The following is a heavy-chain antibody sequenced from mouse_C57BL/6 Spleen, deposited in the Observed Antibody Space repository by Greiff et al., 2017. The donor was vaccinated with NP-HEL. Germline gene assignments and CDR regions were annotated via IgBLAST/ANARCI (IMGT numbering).Heavy chain of an antibody. CDR1: GFTFSSYA. D-gene: IGHD2-5*01. CDR2: ISDGGSYT. CDR3: ARDTIVTRYAMDY. J-gene: IGHJ4*01. V-gene: IGHV5-4*01. Sequence: EVQGVESGGGLVKPGGSLKLSCAASGFTFSSYAMSWVRQTPEKRLEWVATISDGGSYTYYPDNVKGRFTISRDNAKNNLYLQMSHLKSEDTAMYYCARDTIVTRYAMDYWGQGTSVTVSS.